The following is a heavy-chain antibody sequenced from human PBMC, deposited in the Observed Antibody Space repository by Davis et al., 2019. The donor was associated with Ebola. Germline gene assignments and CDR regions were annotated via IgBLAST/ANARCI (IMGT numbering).Heavy chain of an antibody. Sequence: GGSLRLSCAASGFSFSSYAMSWVRQAPGKGLEWVSAVSDSGGSTYYADSVKGRFTVSRDNSKNTLFLQMNSLRAEDSALYYCAKLQQLTRWGFFDYWGPGILVTVSS. CDR2: VSDSGGST. CDR3: AKLQQLTRWGFFDY. J-gene: IGHJ4*02. D-gene: IGHD6-13*01. CDR1: GFSFSSYA. V-gene: IGHV3-23*01.